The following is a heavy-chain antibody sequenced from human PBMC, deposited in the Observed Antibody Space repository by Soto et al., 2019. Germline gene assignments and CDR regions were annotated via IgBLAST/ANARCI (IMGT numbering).Heavy chain of an antibody. V-gene: IGHV3-30-3*01. CDR3: ARDPNYGDYGRFDY. CDR2: ISYDGSNK. Sequence: QVQLVESGGGVVQPGRSLRLSCAASGFTFSSYAMHWVRQAPGKGLEWGAVISYDGSNKYYADSVKGRFTISRDNSKNTLYLKMNSLRAEDTAVYYCARDPNYGDYGRFDYWGQGTLVTVSS. CDR1: GFTFSSYA. J-gene: IGHJ4*02. D-gene: IGHD4-17*01.